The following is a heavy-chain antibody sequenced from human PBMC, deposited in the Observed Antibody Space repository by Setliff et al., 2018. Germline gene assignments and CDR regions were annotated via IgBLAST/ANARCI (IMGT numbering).Heavy chain of an antibody. CDR1: GFTFSDYY. V-gene: IGHV3-11*04. Sequence: GGSLRLSCAASGFTFSDYYMNWIRQAPGKGLEWVSYISRGGSTIYYADSVKGRFTISRDNAKNSLYLQMNSLRAEDTAVYYCARDFGSHFFDYWGQGTLGTVSS. CDR3: ARDFGSHFFDY. J-gene: IGHJ4*02. D-gene: IGHD3-16*01. CDR2: ISRGGSTI.